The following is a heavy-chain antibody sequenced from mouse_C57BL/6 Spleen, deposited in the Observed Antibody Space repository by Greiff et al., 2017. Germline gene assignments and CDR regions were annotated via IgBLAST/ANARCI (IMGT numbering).Heavy chain of an antibody. CDR2: IYPGDGDT. J-gene: IGHJ1*03. CDR3: ARGGSLWDLDV. Sequence: QVQLQQSGAELVKPGASVKISCKASGYAFSSYWMNWVKQRPGKGLEWIGRIYPGDGDTNYNGKFKGKATLTADKSSSTAYMQLSSLTSEDSAVXFCARGGSLWDLDVWGTGTTVTVSS. D-gene: IGHD1-1*01. V-gene: IGHV1-80*01. CDR1: GYAFSSYW.